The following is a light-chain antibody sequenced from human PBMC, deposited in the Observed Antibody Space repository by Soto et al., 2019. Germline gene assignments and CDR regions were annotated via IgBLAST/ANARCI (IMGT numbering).Light chain of an antibody. J-gene: IGKJ1*01. CDR3: QQRSNWPRT. CDR1: QSVSSY. CDR2: DAS. V-gene: IGKV3-11*01. Sequence: EIVLTQSPATLSLSPGERATLSCRASQSVSSYLAWYQQKPGQAPRLLIYDASNRATGIPARFSGSGSWTDFTLTISSLAPEDFAVYYCQQRSNWPRTFGQGTKVEIK.